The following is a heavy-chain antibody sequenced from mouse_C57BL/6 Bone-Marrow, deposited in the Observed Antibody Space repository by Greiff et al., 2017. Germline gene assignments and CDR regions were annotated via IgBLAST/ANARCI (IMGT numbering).Heavy chain of an antibody. CDR2: IYPRDGST. V-gene: IGHV1-85*01. CDR1: GYTFTSYD. Sequence: VQLHQSGPELVKPGASVTLSCKASGYTFTSYDLNWVKQRPGQGLEWIGWIYPRDGSTKYNEKFKGKATLTVDTSSSTAYMELHSLPSEDSAVYFCARPSIGTVVATSVDYWGQGTTLTVSS. D-gene: IGHD1-1*01. CDR3: ARPSIGTVVATSVDY. J-gene: IGHJ2*01.